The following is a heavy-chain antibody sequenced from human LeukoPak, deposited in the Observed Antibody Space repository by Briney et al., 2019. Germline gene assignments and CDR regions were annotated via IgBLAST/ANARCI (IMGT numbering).Heavy chain of an antibody. V-gene: IGHV3-30*03. CDR1: GFSVSNNY. CDR2: VSFQPNVQ. CDR3: VREGYYGPGSSPTFYFDS. J-gene: IGHJ4*02. D-gene: IGHD3-10*01. Sequence: GGSLRLSCAASGFSVSNNYMSWVRQAPGKGLEWVAVVSFQPNVQYYADSAKGRFTISRDNSRSAVHLEMNSLRPDDTAVYYCVREGYYGPGSSPTFYFDSWGRGTLVTVSS.